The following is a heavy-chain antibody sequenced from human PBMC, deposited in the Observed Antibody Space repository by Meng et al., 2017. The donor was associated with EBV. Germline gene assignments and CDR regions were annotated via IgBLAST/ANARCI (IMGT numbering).Heavy chain of an antibody. CDR3: ASESGRGFTPDY. Sequence: QGQLVQSGAEVKKPGSSVTVSCKPSGGTFRSDAISWVRQSPGQGLGWMGGLIPMSDATHYAQKFQSRVTITADESTSTHYMDLSGLRSEDTAVYYCASESGRGFTPDYWGQGTLVTVSS. J-gene: IGHJ4*02. CDR2: LIPMSDAT. CDR1: GGTFRSDA. V-gene: IGHV1-69*01. D-gene: IGHD3-10*01.